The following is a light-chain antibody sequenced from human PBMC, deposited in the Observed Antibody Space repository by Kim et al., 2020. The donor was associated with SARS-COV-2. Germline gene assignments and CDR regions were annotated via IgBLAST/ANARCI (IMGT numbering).Light chain of an antibody. CDR3: QVWDSSSWV. J-gene: IGLJ3*02. V-gene: IGLV3-9*01. Sequence: GALGQTGRINRGGNNIGSKNVHWYQQKPGQAPVLVIYRDNNRPSGIPERFSGSNSGNTATLTISRAQAGDEADYYCQVWDSSSWVFGGGTQLTVL. CDR2: RDN. CDR1: NIGSKN.